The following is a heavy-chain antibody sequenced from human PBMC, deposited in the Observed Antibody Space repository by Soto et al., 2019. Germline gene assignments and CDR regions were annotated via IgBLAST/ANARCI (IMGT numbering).Heavy chain of an antibody. CDR1: GFTFSSYA. CDR3: AKQNGYGGNSELEY. D-gene: IGHD2-21*02. J-gene: IGHJ4*02. Sequence: EVQLLESGGGLVQPGGSLRLSCAASGFTFSSYAMSWVRQAPGKGLEWVSAISGSGGSTYYADSVKGRFTISRDNSKNTLYLQMNSRRAEDTAVYYCAKQNGYGGNSELEYWGQGTLVTVSS. CDR2: ISGSGGST. V-gene: IGHV3-23*01.